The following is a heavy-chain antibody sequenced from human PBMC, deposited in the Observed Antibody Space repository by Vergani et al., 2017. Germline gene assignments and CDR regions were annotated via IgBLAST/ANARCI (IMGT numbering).Heavy chain of an antibody. V-gene: IGHV3-74*01. CDR3: ARDVRIDAEGTELDY. Sequence: EVQLVESGGGLIHPGGSLRLSCEGSGFSFSGYWMHWVRQSPEKGLVWVSRVNPEGTNTPYADSVKGRFTISRDNAKNMMYLQLNSLRDEDTAVYYCARDVRIDAEGTELDYWGQGTLVTVSS. D-gene: IGHD1-14*01. CDR1: GFSFSGYW. CDR2: VNPEGTNT. J-gene: IGHJ4*02.